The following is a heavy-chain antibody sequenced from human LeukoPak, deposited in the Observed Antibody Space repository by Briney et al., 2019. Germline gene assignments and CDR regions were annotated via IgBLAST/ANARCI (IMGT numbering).Heavy chain of an antibody. CDR3: AKAGYSDLPQEDHWDFDL. CDR1: GFTFSSDA. V-gene: IGHV3-23*01. Sequence: GGSLRLSCAASGFTFSSDAMSWVRQAPGKGLEWVSAISGSGGSTYYADSVKGRFTISRDNSKNTLYLQMNSLRAEDTAVYYCAKAGYSDLPQEDHWDFDLWGRGTLVTVSS. D-gene: IGHD4-11*01. CDR2: ISGSGGST. J-gene: IGHJ2*01.